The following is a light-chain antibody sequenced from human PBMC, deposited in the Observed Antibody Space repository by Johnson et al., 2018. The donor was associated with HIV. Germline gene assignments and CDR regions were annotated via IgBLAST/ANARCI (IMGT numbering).Light chain of an antibody. CDR2: DNN. CDR3: GTWDISLSAGGV. J-gene: IGLJ1*01. CDR1: SSNIGNNY. Sequence: QSVLTQPPSVSAAPGQKVTISCSGSSSNIGNNYVSWYQQIPGTAPKLLIYDNNKRPSGIPDRFSGSKSCTSATLAITRLQTGDEADYYCGTWDISLSAGGVFGPGTKVTGL. V-gene: IGLV1-51*01.